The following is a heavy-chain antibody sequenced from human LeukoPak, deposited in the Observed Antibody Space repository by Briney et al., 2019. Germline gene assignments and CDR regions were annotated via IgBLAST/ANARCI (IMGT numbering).Heavy chain of an antibody. CDR1: GFTFSIYS. CDR3: ARVGACGVFDI. V-gene: IGHV3-21*01. CDR2: ISSDNTYI. D-gene: IGHD1-26*01. Sequence: GGSLRLSCEDSGFTFSIYSMSWVRQAPGKGLEWVSSISSDNTYIYYADSLKGRFTISRDNAKNSLYLQMNSLRVEDTAVYYCARVGACGVFDIWGQGTMVTVSS. J-gene: IGHJ3*02.